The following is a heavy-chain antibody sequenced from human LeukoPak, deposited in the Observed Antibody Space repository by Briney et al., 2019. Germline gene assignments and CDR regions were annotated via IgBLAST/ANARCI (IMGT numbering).Heavy chain of an antibody. CDR2: IYSGGST. V-gene: IGHV3-66*01. CDR1: GFTVSSNY. J-gene: IGHJ4*02. D-gene: IGHD6-19*01. CDR3: ARAGEQWLSASYLDY. Sequence: GGSLRLSCAASGFTVSSNYMSWVRQAPGKGLEWVSVIYSGGSTYYADSVKGRFTISRDNSKNTLYLQMNSLRAEDTAVYYCARAGEQWLSASYLDYWGQGTLVTVSS.